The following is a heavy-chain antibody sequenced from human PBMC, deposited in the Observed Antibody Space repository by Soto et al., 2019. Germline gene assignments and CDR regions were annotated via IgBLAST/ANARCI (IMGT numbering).Heavy chain of an antibody. CDR1: GGSISSSSYY. CDR2: ISGSGGST. V-gene: IGHV3-23*01. J-gene: IGHJ4*02. Sequence: ETLSLTCTVSGGSISSSSYYWGWIRQAPGKGLEWVSAISGSGGSTYYADSVKGRFTISRDNSKNTLYLQMNSLRAEDTAVYYCAKYGRPRKLWPATGTVFDYWGQGTLVTVSS. D-gene: IGHD2-21*01. CDR3: AKYGRPRKLWPATGTVFDY.